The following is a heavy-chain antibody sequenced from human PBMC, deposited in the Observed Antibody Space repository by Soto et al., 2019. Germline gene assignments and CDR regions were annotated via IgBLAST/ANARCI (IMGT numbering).Heavy chain of an antibody. CDR1: GFTVSNYW. Sequence: EVQLVESGGGLVQPGGSLRLSCAASGFTVSNYWRHWVRQAPGEGLVWVSRIKTDGSSTSYADSVKGRFTISRDNAKNTMYLQMNSLRAEDTAVYYCARVGVGHYEFDYWGQGTLVTVSS. J-gene: IGHJ4*02. CDR2: IKTDGSST. V-gene: IGHV3-74*01. CDR3: ARVGVGHYEFDY. D-gene: IGHD3-16*01.